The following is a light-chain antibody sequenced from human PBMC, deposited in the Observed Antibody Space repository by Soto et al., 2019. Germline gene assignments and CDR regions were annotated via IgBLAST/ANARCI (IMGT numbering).Light chain of an antibody. CDR2: EVS. J-gene: IGLJ1*01. CDR3: FSFTTDWTHV. Sequence: QSVLTQPASVSGSPGQSITISCTGGSSDIGAYNYVSWFQQYPGKAPKLIISEVSNRPSGVSNRFSGSKSGTAASLTISGLQTEDEADYFCFSFTTDWTHVFGTGTKVT. V-gene: IGLV2-14*01. CDR1: SSDIGAYNY.